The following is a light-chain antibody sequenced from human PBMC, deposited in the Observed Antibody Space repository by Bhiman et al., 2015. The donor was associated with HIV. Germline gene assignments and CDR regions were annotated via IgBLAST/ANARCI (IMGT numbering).Light chain of an antibody. CDR2: DNN. Sequence: QSALTQPASVSGSPGQSITISCTGTSSDVGGYNYVSWYQQHPGKAPKLLIYDNNNRPSGVPDRFSGSKSGTSASLAITGLQAEDEADYYCSSYTSSNTYVFGTGTKVTVL. CDR3: SSYTSSNTYV. CDR1: SSDVGGYNY. V-gene: IGLV2-14*03. J-gene: IGLJ1*01.